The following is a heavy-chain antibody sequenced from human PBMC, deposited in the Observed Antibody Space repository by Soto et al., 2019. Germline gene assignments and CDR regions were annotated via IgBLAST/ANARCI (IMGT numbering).Heavy chain of an antibody. CDR2: ISGGSDNT. CDR1: GFTIGNSA. J-gene: IGHJ4*02. V-gene: IGHV3-23*01. Sequence: EVQLSESGGGLVQPGGSLRLSCAASGFTIGNSAMNWVRQAPGKGLELVSVISGGSDNTYYADSVKGRFTISRDNSKSTLYLQMNSLRAEDTALYYCAKGPTAGRWGQGTLVTVSS. CDR3: AKGPTAGR.